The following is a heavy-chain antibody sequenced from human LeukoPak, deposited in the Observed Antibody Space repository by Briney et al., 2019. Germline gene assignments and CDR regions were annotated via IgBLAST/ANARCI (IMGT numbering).Heavy chain of an antibody. CDR3: ARVSGYYDSSGRTLDY. CDR1: GGSFSGYY. J-gene: IGHJ4*02. CDR2: INHSGST. V-gene: IGHV4-34*01. D-gene: IGHD3-22*01. Sequence: SETLCLTCAVYGGSFSGYYWSWIRQPPGKGLEWIGEINHSGSTNYNPSLKSRVTISVDTSKNQFSLKLSSVTAADTAVYYCARVSGYYDSSGRTLDYWGQGTLVTVSS.